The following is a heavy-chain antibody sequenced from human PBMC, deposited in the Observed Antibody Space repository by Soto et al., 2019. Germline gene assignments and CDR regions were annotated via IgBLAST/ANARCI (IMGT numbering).Heavy chain of an antibody. CDR1: GYTFTSYG. D-gene: IGHD4-17*01. CDR3: ARDLYGARHDAFDI. Sequence: GASVKVSCKASGYTFTSYGISWVRQAPGQGLEWMGWISAYNGNSNYAQKLQGRVTMTTDTSTSTAYMELRSLRSDDTAVYYCARDLYGARHDAFDIWGQGTMVTVSS. J-gene: IGHJ3*02. CDR2: ISAYNGNS. V-gene: IGHV1-18*01.